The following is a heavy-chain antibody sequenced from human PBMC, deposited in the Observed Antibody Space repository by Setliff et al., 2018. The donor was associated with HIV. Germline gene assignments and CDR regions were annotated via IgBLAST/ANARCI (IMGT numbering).Heavy chain of an antibody. D-gene: IGHD2-15*01. J-gene: IGHJ4*02. CDR1: GGSVNDYY. Sequence: TLSLTCTVSGGSVNDYYWSWIRQHSGKGLEWIGYIYYSGSTYYNPSLESRLIMSVDPSKNQFSLKLNSVTAADTAVYYCARGRNFRDIRDSLFDLWGQGTLVTVSS. CDR3: ARGRNFRDIRDSLFDL. V-gene: IGHV4-31*03. CDR2: IYYSGST.